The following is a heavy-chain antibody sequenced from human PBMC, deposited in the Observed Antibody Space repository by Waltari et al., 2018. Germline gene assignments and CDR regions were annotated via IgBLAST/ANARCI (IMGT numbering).Heavy chain of an antibody. V-gene: IGHV3-48*04. J-gene: IGHJ4*02. CDR2: IISDNTV. CDR3: ARRLDY. CDR1: GFTFNNYT. D-gene: IGHD2-21*02. Sequence: EVQLVESGGGLVQPGGSLRLSCAASGFTFNNYTMNWVRQGAGNGLEWVSYIISDNTVYYADSVKGRFTISRDNAKNSVYLQMNSLRAEDTAVYFCARRLDYWGQGTLVTVSS.